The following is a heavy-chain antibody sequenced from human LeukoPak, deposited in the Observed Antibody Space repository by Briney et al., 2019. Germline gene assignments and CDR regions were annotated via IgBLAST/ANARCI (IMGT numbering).Heavy chain of an antibody. CDR1: GFTFSSYW. J-gene: IGHJ1*01. V-gene: IGHV3-74*01. Sequence: QTGGSLRLSCAASGFTFSSYWMHWVRQAPGKGLVWVSRIKSDGSTNYADSVKGRFTISRDNAKNTLSLQMNILRAEDTGVYYCARAPSEIGGYYPEYFRHWGQGTLVTVSS. CDR2: IKSDGST. CDR3: ARAPSEIGGYYPEYFRH. D-gene: IGHD3-22*01.